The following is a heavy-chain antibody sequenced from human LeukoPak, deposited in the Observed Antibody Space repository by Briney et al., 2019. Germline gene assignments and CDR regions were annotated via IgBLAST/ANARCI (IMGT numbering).Heavy chain of an antibody. CDR1: GDSVSSNSAA. D-gene: IGHD5-12*01. J-gene: IGHJ3*02. CDR2: TYFKSKWYN. Sequence: SQTLSLTFAISGDSVSSNSAACNWIRQSPSRGLEWLGRTYFKSKWYNDYAVSVKSRISINLDTSKNQFSLQLNSVTPEDTAVYYCASAIKSDAFDIWGQGTMVTVSS. CDR3: ASAIKSDAFDI. V-gene: IGHV6-1*01.